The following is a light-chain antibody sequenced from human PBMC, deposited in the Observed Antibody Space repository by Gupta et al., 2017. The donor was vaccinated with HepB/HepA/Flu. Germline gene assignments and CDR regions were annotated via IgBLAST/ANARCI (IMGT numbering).Light chain of an antibody. J-gene: IGKJ4*01. CDR1: QIIATS. Sequence: DIQMTQSPSSLSASIGDRVTITCRASQIIATSLNWYQQKPGKAPKLLIYGASNLQTGVPSRFSGSGYATDFTLTISSRQLEDFAAYYCQQSKYYPSLTFGGGSKVAIK. CDR3: QQSKYYPSLT. CDR2: GAS. V-gene: IGKV1-39*01.